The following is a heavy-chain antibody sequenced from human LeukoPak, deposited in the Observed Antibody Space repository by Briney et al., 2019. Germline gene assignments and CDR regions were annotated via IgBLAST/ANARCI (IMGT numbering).Heavy chain of an antibody. V-gene: IGHV4-34*01. D-gene: IGHD3-3*01. J-gene: IGHJ4*02. CDR3: ARGRSYFWSGYSSYFDY. Sequence: SETLSLTCAVYGGSFSGYYWSWIRQPPGKGLEWIGEINHSGSTNYNPSLKSRVTISVDTSKNQFSLKLSSVTAADTAVYYCARGRSYFWSGYSSYFDYWGQGTLVTVYS. CDR1: GGSFSGYY. CDR2: INHSGST.